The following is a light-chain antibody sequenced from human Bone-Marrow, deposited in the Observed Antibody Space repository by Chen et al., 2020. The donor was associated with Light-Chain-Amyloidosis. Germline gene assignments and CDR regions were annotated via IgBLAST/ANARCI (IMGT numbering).Light chain of an antibody. CDR1: ALPTKY. V-gene: IGLV3-25*03. J-gene: IGLJ2*01. CDR3: QSADSSGTYEVI. Sequence: SYELTQPPSVSVSPGQTARITCSGDALPTKYAYWYQQKPGQAPVLVIHRDTERPSGTSERFSGSSSGTTATLTISGVQAEDEADYHCQSADSSGTYEVIVGGGTKLTVL. CDR2: RDT.